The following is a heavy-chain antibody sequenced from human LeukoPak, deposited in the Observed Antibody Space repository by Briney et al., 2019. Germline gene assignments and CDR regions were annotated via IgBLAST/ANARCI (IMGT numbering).Heavy chain of an antibody. D-gene: IGHD1-26*01. CDR3: ARHPAIGSSGSYYFDY. J-gene: IGHJ4*02. Sequence: GESLKISCKVSGYSFTSYWIAWVRQMPGKGLEWMGIIYPGDPDTRYSPSFQGQVTISADKSISTAYLRWSSLKASDTAMFYCARHPAIGSSGSYYFDYWGQGTLVTVSS. V-gene: IGHV5-51*01. CDR2: IYPGDPDT. CDR1: GYSFTSYW.